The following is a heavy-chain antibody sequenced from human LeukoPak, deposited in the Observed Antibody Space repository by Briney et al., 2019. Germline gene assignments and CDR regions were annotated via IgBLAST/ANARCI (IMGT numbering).Heavy chain of an antibody. CDR1: GYTFTGYY. V-gene: IGHV1-2*04. CDR3: ARGWGRLYSYGVSGFDY. CDR2: INPNSGGT. J-gene: IGHJ4*02. Sequence: ASVKVSCRASGYTFTGYYMHWVRQAPGQGLEWMGWINPNSGGTNYAQKFQGWVTMTRDTSISTAYMELSRLRSDDTAVYYCARGWGRLYSYGVSGFDYWGQGTLVTVSS. D-gene: IGHD5-18*01.